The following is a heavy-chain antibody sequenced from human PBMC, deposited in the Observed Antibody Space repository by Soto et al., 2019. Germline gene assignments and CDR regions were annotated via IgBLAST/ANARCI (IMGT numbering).Heavy chain of an antibody. D-gene: IGHD3-22*01. CDR3: AREGIYYYDSSGYYFR. CDR2: FDPEDGET. CDR1: GYTLTELS. Sequence: ASVKVSCKVSGYTLTELSMHWVRQAPGKGLEWMGGFDPEDGETIYAQKFQGRVTITADESTSTAYMELSSLRSEDTAVYYCAREGIYYYDSSGYYFRWGQGTLVTVSS. J-gene: IGHJ4*02. V-gene: IGHV1-24*01.